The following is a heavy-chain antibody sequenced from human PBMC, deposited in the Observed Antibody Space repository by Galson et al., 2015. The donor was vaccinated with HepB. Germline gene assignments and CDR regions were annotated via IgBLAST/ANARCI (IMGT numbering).Heavy chain of an antibody. CDR2: ISGSGGST. D-gene: IGHD3-3*01. J-gene: IGHJ6*02. V-gene: IGHV3-23*01. Sequence: SLRLSCAASGFTFSSYAMSWVRQAPGEGLEWVSAISGSGGSTYYADSVKGRFTISRDNSKNTLYLQMNSLRAEDTAVYYCAKADDFWSGYYNYYYYGMDVWGQGTTVTVSS. CDR1: GFTFSSYA. CDR3: AKADDFWSGYYNYYYYGMDV.